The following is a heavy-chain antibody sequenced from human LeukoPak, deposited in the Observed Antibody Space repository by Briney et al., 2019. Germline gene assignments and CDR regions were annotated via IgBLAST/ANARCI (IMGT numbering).Heavy chain of an antibody. Sequence: PGGSLRLSCAASGFTFSSYGMHWVRQAPGKGLEWVAVIWYDGSNKYYADSVKGRFTISRDNSKNTLYLQMNSLRAEDTAVYYCARDGVAYCGGDCYPHDYRGQGTLVTVSS. CDR2: IWYDGSNK. CDR1: GFTFSSYG. D-gene: IGHD2-21*02. V-gene: IGHV3-33*01. CDR3: ARDGVAYCGGDCYPHDY. J-gene: IGHJ4*02.